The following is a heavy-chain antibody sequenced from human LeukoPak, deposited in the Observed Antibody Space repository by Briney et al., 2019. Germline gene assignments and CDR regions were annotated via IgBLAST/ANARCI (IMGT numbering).Heavy chain of an antibody. J-gene: IGHJ3*02. D-gene: IGHD5-24*01. V-gene: IGHV5-51*01. CDR2: IYPGDSDT. CDR3: ARPVRSDGYKDAFDI. Sequence: IYPGDSDTRYSPSFQGQVTISADKSISTAYLQWSSLKASDTAMYYCARPVRSDGYKDAFDIWGQGTMVTVSS.